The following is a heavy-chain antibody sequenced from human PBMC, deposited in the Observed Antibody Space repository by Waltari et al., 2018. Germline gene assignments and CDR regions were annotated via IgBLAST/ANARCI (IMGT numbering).Heavy chain of an antibody. CDR1: GFTFSTYW. CDR3: VRGVAVAGNPNWFDP. CDR2: MTGEASVT. J-gene: IGHJ5*02. Sequence: EVQLVESGGGLVQPGGSLTLSCAASGFTFSTYWMHWVRQAPGMGPGWVVRMTGEASVTGYADSGKGRFTISRDNAKNTVYLQMNSLRAEDSAFYYCVRGVAVAGNPNWFDPWGQGTLVTVSS. V-gene: IGHV3-74*01. D-gene: IGHD6-19*01.